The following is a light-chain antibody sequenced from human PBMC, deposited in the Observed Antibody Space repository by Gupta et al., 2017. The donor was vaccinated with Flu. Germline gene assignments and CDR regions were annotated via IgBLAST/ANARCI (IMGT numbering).Light chain of an antibody. Sequence: EIVLTQSPGTLSLSPGERATLSCRASQSVSSSFLAWYQQKPGQAPRLLIYAASNRATGIPDRFSGSGSGTDFXLTINRXEPEDFAVYYCQQYIRSPRGYSFGXGTKLEI. CDR3: QQYIRSPRGYS. CDR2: AAS. CDR1: QSVSSSF. V-gene: IGKV3-20*01. J-gene: IGKJ2*03.